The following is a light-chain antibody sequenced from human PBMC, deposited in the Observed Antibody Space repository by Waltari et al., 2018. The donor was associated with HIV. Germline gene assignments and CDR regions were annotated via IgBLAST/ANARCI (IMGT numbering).Light chain of an antibody. V-gene: IGLV2-14*01. J-gene: IGLJ1*01. CDR2: DVY. CDR3: ASFTSGRLNV. CDR1: RNDVGAYDY. Sequence: QSALTQPASVSGSPGQSITISCTGTRNDVGAYDYVSWYQQSPGKVPKPLIYDVYNRPSRISNRFSGSKSGNTAFLTISGLRAEDEADYYCASFTSGRLNVFGSGTKVTVL.